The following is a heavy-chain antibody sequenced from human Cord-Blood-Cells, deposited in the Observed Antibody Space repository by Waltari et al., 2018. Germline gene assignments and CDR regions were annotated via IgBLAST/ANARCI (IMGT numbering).Heavy chain of an antibody. CDR2: IWYDGSNK. D-gene: IGHD3-3*01. Sequence: QVQLVESGGGVVQPGGSLSLSGAASGLPFSSNGCHWVRQAPGKGLEWVAVIWYDGSNKYYADSVKGRFTISRDNSKNTLYLQMNSLRAEDTAVYYCARDRSILEWLFDYWGQGTLVTVSS. J-gene: IGHJ4*02. CDR1: GLPFSSNG. V-gene: IGHV3-33*01. CDR3: ARDRSILEWLFDY.